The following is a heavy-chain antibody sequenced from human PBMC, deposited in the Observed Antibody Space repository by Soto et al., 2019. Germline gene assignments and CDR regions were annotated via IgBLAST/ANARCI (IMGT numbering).Heavy chain of an antibody. CDR1: GFTFSANA. V-gene: IGHV3-30-3*01. CDR2: IAYDGTIK. CDR3: ARDKIKGAPDYLDS. J-gene: IGHJ4*02. D-gene: IGHD1-26*01. Sequence: QEQLVESGGDEVQPGRSLTLSCAASGFTFSANAMHWVRQAPGKGLEWAAVIAYDGTIKIYSDSVEGRFTISRDDFKSTLYLQMNSLRPEDTAVYYCARDKIKGAPDYLDSWGQGTLVTVSS.